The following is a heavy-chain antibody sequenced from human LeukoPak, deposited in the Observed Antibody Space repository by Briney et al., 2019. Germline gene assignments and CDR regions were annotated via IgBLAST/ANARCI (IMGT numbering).Heavy chain of an antibody. J-gene: IGHJ3*02. CDR2: ISGVGGST. V-gene: IGHV3-23*01. CDR3: ATGILEWLPNGAFDI. Sequence: GGSLRLSCAASGFTFSSYAMSWVRQAPGKGLEWVSAISGVGGSTYFPDSVKGRFTISRDNSKNTLYLQMNSLGAEDTAVYYCATGILEWLPNGAFDIWGQGTMVTVSS. CDR1: GFTFSSYA. D-gene: IGHD3-3*01.